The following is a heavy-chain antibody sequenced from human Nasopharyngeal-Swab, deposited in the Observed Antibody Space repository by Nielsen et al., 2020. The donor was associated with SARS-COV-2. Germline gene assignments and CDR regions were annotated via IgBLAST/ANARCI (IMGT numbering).Heavy chain of an antibody. J-gene: IGHJ4*02. CDR3: ARGGVGAVGGALDY. CDR2: INPNSGGT. Sequence: ASVHVSCKASGYTFTGYYMHWVRQAPGQGLEWMGRINPNSGGTNYAQKLQGRVTMTRDTSISTAYMELSRRRSDDTAVYYCARGGVGAVGGALDYWGQGTQVTVSS. D-gene: IGHD1-26*01. CDR1: GYTFTGYY. V-gene: IGHV1-2*06.